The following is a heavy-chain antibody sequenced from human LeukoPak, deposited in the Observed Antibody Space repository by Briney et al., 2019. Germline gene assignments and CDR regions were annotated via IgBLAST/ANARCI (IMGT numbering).Heavy chain of an antibody. CDR1: GFTFSNYA. CDR3: AKWGDYDVLTGYYVSDY. CDR2: ITGSGGNT. V-gene: IGHV3-23*01. J-gene: IGHJ4*02. Sequence: GGSLRLSCAASGFTFSNYAMSWVRQAPGKGVEGVSAITGSGGNTYYADSVKGRFTISRDNSKNTLYLQMNSLRADDTAVYYCAKWGDYDVLTGYYVSDYWGQGTLVTVSS. D-gene: IGHD3-9*01.